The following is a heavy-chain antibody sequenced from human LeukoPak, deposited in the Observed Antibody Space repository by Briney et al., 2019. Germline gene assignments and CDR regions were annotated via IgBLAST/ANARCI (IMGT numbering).Heavy chain of an antibody. Sequence: PSETLSLTCIVSGDSISNYYWSWLRQPAGKGLEWIGRIYTSGSTNYNPSLKSRVTMSVDTSKNQFSLKLTSVTAADTAVYYCAREAAAGTFYFDYWGQGTLVTVSS. V-gene: IGHV4-4*07. D-gene: IGHD6-13*01. CDR1: GDSISNYY. CDR3: AREAAAGTFYFDY. CDR2: IYTSGST. J-gene: IGHJ4*02.